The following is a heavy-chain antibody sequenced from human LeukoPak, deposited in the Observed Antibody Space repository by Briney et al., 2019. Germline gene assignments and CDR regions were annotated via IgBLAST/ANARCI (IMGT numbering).Heavy chain of an antibody. J-gene: IGHJ4*02. CDR3: ARDRWYYAPDPIY. Sequence: PGGSLRLSCAASGFTFSSYAMHWVRQAPGKGLEWVAVISYDGSNKYYADSVKGRFTISRDNSKNTLYLQMNSLRAEDTAVYYCARDRWYYAPDPIYWGQGTLVTVSS. CDR2: ISYDGSNK. D-gene: IGHD2-2*01. CDR1: GFTFSSYA. V-gene: IGHV3-30-3*01.